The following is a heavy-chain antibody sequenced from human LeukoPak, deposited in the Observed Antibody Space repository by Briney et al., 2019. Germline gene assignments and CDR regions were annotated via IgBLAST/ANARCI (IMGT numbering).Heavy chain of an antibody. J-gene: IGHJ3*02. CDR3: ARDGSIVVVADAFDI. CDR2: INPSGGST. V-gene: IGHV1-46*01. Sequence: ASVKVSCKASGYTFTGHFIHWVRQAPGQGLEWMGIINPSGGSTSYAQKFQGRVTMTRDTSTSTVYMELSSLRSEDTAVYYCARDGSIVVVADAFDIWGQGTMVTVSS. D-gene: IGHD2-15*01. CDR1: GYTFTGHF.